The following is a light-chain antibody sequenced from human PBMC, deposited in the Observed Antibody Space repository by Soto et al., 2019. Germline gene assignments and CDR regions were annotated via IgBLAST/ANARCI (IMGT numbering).Light chain of an antibody. J-gene: IGLJ1*01. CDR2: DGS. V-gene: IGLV2-14*01. CDR3: SSYTSSSTYV. Sequence: QSVLTQPASVSGSPGQSITISCTGTSSDVGGYNYVSWYQQHPGKAPKLMIYDGSNRPSGVSNRFSGSKSGNTASLTISGLQAEEEADYYCSSYTSSSTYVFGTGTKVTVL. CDR1: SSDVGGYNY.